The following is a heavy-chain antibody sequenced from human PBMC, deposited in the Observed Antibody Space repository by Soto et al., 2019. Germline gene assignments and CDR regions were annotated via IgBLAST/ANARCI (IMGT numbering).Heavy chain of an antibody. CDR2: INPKSGGT. CDR1: GYSFTDYH. Sequence: ASVKVSCKASGYSFTDYHIHWVRQAPGQGLEWLGRINPKSGGTSTAQKFQGWVTMTRDRSISTVYMELTRLRPDDTAVYFCARGHSTDCSNGVCSFFYNHEMDVWGQGTTVTVSS. CDR3: ARGHSTDCSNGVCSFFYNHEMDV. V-gene: IGHV1-2*04. D-gene: IGHD2-8*01. J-gene: IGHJ6*02.